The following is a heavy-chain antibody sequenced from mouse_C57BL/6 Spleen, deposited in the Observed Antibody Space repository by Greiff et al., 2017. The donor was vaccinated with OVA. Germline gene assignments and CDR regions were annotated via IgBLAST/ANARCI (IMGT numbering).Heavy chain of an antibody. V-gene: IGHV1-55*01. D-gene: IGHD1-1*01. CDR3: ARESYYYGSSPYWYFDV. Sequence: QVQLQQPGAELVKPGVSVKMSCKASGYTFTSYWITWVKQRPGQGLEWIGDIYPGSGSTNYNEKFKSKATLTVDTSSSTAYMQLSSLTSEDSAVYYCARESYYYGSSPYWYFDVWGTGTTVTVSS. J-gene: IGHJ1*03. CDR2: IYPGSGST. CDR1: GYTFTSYW.